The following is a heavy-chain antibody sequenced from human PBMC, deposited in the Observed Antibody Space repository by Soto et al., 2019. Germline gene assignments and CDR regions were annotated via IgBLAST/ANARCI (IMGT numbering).Heavy chain of an antibody. D-gene: IGHD3-10*01. CDR2: ISYDGSNK. CDR3: ARNPMVRGVIYYYGMDV. Sequence: GGSLRLSCAASGFTFSSYAMHWVRQAPGKGLEWVAVISYDGSNKYYADSVKGRFTISRDNSKNTLYLQMNSLRAEDTAVYYCARNPMVRGVIYYYGMDVWGQGTTVTVSS. J-gene: IGHJ6*02. CDR1: GFTFSSYA. V-gene: IGHV3-30-3*01.